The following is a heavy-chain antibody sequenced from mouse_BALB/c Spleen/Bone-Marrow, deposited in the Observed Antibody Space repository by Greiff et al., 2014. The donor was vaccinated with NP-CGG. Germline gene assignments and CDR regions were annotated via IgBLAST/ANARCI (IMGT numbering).Heavy chain of an antibody. CDR2: INPSNGRT. CDR1: GFTFTSYW. V-gene: IGHV1S81*02. Sequence: VQLQQSGAELVKPGASVKLSCMASGFTFTSYWIHWVKQRPGQGPEWIGEINPSNGRTNYNEKFESKATLTEDKSSSTAYMQLSSLTSEDSAVYYCARDGNYRYAMDYWGQGTSVTVSS. D-gene: IGHD2-1*01. J-gene: IGHJ4*01. CDR3: ARDGNYRYAMDY.